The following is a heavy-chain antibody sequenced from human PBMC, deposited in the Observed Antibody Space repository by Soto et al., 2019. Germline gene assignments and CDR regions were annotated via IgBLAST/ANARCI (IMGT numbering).Heavy chain of an antibody. CDR1: SFTFNDYY. CDR3: ARERKAGYWSGYSYDC. V-gene: IGHV3-11*01. J-gene: IGHJ4*02. Sequence: SLRLSCAASSFTFNDYYMSWIRQAPGKGLEVVSYISSSSSTVYYADSVKGRFTVSRDNAKNSLFLHMNNLRAEDTALYYCARERKAGYWSGYSYDCWGQGTLVTVSS. D-gene: IGHD3-3*01. CDR2: ISSSSSTV.